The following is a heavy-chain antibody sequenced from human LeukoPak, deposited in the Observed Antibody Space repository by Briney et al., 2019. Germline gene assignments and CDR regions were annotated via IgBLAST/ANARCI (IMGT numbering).Heavy chain of an antibody. V-gene: IGHV4-59*01. D-gene: IGHD3-10*01. J-gene: IGHJ6*02. CDR2: IYYSGST. Sequence: ASETLSLTCAVYGGSFSGYYWSWLRQPPGKGLEWIGYIYYSGSTNYNPSLKSRVTISVDTSKNQFSLKLSSVTAADTAVYYCARYGSGSSYYGMDVWGQGTTVTVSS. CDR1: GGSFSGYY. CDR3: ARYGSGSSYYGMDV.